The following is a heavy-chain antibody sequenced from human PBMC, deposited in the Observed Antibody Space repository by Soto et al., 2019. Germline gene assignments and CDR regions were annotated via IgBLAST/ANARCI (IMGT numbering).Heavy chain of an antibody. V-gene: IGHV3-30*18. J-gene: IGHJ6*02. Sequence: GGSLRLSCAASAFTFSSYGIHWVRQAPGKGLEWVAIISCDGSNKYYADFVKGRFTISRDNSKNTLYLQMNSLRPEDTAVYYSAKGITPYSTHTRSNVYPRYRMDVWGQGTTV. CDR1: AFTFSSYG. CDR3: AKGITPYSTHTRSNVYPRYRMDV. D-gene: IGHD3-22*01. CDR2: ISCDGSNK.